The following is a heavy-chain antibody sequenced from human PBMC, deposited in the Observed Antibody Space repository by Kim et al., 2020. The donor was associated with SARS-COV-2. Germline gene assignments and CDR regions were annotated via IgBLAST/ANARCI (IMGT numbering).Heavy chain of an antibody. D-gene: IGHD6-19*01. J-gene: IGHJ4*02. CDR3: AKDREYSSGDFDY. Sequence: ADPVKGRFTISRDNSKNTLYLQMNSLRAEDTAVYYCAKDREYSSGDFDYWGQGTLVTVSS. V-gene: IGHV3-23*03.